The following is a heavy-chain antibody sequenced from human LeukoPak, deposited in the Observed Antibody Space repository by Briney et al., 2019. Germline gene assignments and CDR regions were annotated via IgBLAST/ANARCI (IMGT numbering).Heavy chain of an antibody. V-gene: IGHV4-30-2*01. CDR1: GDSLSSSTCN. CDR3: ARDQVDYDIPDHFDY. CDR2: ISQSGNS. J-gene: IGHJ4*02. Sequence: SETLSLTCKVSGDSLSSSTCNWSWIRQPPGKGLEWIGYISQSGNSYFTPSLKSRATISVGRSKNHFSLTLIFVTAADTAVYYCARDQVDYDIPDHFDYWGKGTLVTVSS. D-gene: IGHD3-22*01.